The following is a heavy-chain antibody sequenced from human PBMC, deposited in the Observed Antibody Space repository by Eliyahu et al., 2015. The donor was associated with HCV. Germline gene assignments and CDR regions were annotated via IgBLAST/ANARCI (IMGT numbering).Heavy chain of an antibody. CDR1: GFTFSNYN. CDR2: ISSRNSYI. J-gene: IGHJ4*02. D-gene: IGHD3-22*01. V-gene: IGHV3-21*01. CDR3: ARGYFDNSGYIYGGIDY. Sequence: GLVKPGGSLRLSCAASGFTFSNYNMNWVRQAPGKGLEWVSSISSRNSYIFYADSLTGRFTISRDNAKNSLYLQMNSLRDEDTAVYYCARGYFDNSGYIYGGIDYWGQGTLVTVSS.